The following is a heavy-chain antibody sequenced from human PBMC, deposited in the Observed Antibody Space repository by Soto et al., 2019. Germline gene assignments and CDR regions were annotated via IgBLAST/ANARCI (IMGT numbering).Heavy chain of an antibody. CDR1: GYTFTSYG. V-gene: IGHV1-18*01. D-gene: IGHD3-22*01. Sequence: ASVKVSCKASGYTFTSYGISWVRQAPGQGLEWMGWISAYNGNTNYAQKLQGRVTMTTDTSTSTAYMELRSLRSDDTAVYYCARDKHLGEPYYYDSSGLFDYWGQGTLVTVS. J-gene: IGHJ4*02. CDR2: ISAYNGNT. CDR3: ARDKHLGEPYYYDSSGLFDY.